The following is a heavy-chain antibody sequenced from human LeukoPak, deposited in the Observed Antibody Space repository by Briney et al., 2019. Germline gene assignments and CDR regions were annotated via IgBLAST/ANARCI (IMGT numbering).Heavy chain of an antibody. Sequence: ASVKVSCKASGGTFSSYAISWLRQAPGQGLEWMGRIIPIFGTANYAQKFQGRVTITTDESTSTAYMELSSLRSEDTAVYYCAREDCGGDCYSAEFDYWGQGTLVTVSS. D-gene: IGHD2-21*02. V-gene: IGHV1-69*05. CDR1: GGTFSSYA. CDR2: IIPIFGTA. J-gene: IGHJ4*02. CDR3: AREDCGGDCYSAEFDY.